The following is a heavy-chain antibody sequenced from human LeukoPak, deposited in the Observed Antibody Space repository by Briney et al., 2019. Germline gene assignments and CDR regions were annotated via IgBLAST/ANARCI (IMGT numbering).Heavy chain of an antibody. J-gene: IGHJ4*02. Sequence: GRSLRLSCAASGYTFSSYAMHWVRQAPGKGLEWVAVISYDGSNKYYADSVKGRFTISRDNSKNTLYLQMNSLRAEDTAVYYCARVLWFGELEFDYWGQGTLVTVSS. D-gene: IGHD3-10*01. CDR1: GYTFSSYA. CDR3: ARVLWFGELEFDY. CDR2: ISYDGSNK. V-gene: IGHV3-30*04.